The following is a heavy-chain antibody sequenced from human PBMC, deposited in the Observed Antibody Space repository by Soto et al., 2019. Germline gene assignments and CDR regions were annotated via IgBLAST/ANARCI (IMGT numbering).Heavy chain of an antibody. CDR2: IYHSGST. CDR1: GGSISSSNW. CDR3: ARGLFRLDFWSGPGRDYYYGMDV. J-gene: IGHJ6*02. D-gene: IGHD3-3*01. V-gene: IGHV4-4*02. Sequence: SETLSLTCAVSGGSISSSNWWSWVRQPPGKGLEWIGEIYHSGSTNYNPSLKSRVTISVDKSKNQFSLKLSSVTAADTAVYYCARGLFRLDFWSGPGRDYYYGMDVWGQGTTVTVSS.